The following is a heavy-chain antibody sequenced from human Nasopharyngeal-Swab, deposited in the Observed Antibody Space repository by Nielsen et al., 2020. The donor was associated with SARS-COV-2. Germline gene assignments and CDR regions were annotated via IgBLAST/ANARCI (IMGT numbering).Heavy chain of an antibody. J-gene: IGHJ5*02. D-gene: IGHD5-12*01. Sequence: ASVKVSCKASGYTFTSYYMHWVRRAPGQGLEWMGIINPSGGSTSYAQKFQGRVTMTRDTSTSTVYMELSSLRSEDTAVYYCARGAGGYQTYNWFDPWGQGTLVTVSS. CDR2: INPSGGST. CDR3: ARGAGGYQTYNWFDP. CDR1: GYTFTSYY. V-gene: IGHV1-46*01.